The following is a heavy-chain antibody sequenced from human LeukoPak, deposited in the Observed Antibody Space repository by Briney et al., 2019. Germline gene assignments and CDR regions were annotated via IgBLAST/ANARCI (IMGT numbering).Heavy chain of an antibody. CDR1: GFTFSSYA. CDR3: AKVPYYYGSGSYYTFDY. V-gene: IGHV3-23*01. Sequence: PGGSLRLSCAASGFTFSSYAMSWVRQAPGKGLEWVSAISGSGGSTYYADSVKGRFTISRDNSKNTLYLQMNSLRAEDTAVYYCAKVPYYYGSGSYYTFDYWGQGTLVTVSS. CDR2: ISGSGGST. J-gene: IGHJ4*02. D-gene: IGHD3-10*01.